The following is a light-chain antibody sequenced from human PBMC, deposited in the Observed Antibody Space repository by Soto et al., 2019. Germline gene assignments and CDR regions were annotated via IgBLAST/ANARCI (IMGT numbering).Light chain of an antibody. Sequence: DIQMTQSPSSVSASVGDRVIITCRASQDLSRWLAWYQQKAGKAPQLLNYATSTLQGGVPSRFSGTGSGTEFTLTISSLQPEDFATYYCQQANSFPHTLGGGTRVEIK. CDR1: QDLSRW. J-gene: IGKJ4*01. V-gene: IGKV1-12*01. CDR2: ATS. CDR3: QQANSFPHT.